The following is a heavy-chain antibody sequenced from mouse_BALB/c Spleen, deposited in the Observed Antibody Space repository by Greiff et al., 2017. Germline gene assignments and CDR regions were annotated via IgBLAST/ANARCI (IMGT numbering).Heavy chain of an antibody. CDR2: IAPGSGST. D-gene: IGHD2-3*01. V-gene: IGHV1S41*01. J-gene: IGHJ3*01. CDR3: ARGEYDDGCAY. Sequence: DLVKPGASVKLSCKASGYTFTSYWINWIKQRPGQGLERIGRIAPGSGSTYYNEMFKGKATLTVDTSSSTAYIQLSSLSSEDSAVYFCARGEYDDGCAYWGQGTLVTVSA. CDR1: GYTFTSYW.